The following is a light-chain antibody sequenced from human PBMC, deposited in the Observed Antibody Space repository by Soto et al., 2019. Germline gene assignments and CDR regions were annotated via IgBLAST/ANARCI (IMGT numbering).Light chain of an antibody. Sequence: VLSQSQATLSLSPGERATLSCRASLNVNSYLAWYQQKPGQAPRLLIYDASNRAAGIPARFSGSGSGTDFTLTISSLEPEAFALHYCQQRQSWHLLTFGPGTRVENK. CDR1: LNVNSY. V-gene: IGKV3-11*01. J-gene: IGKJ5*01. CDR2: DAS. CDR3: QQRQSWHLLT.